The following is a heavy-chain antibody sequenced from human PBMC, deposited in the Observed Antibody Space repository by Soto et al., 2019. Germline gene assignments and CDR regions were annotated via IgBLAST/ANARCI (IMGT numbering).Heavy chain of an antibody. D-gene: IGHD6-13*01. Sequence: GGSLRLSCAASGFIFSNYAMRWVRRAPGKGLEWVSTISGGGSTYYTDSVKGRLTVSRDSSKNTLYLQMNSLRAEDTALYYCTRGLLAAAGYYYYAMDVWGQGTKVTVSS. CDR2: ISGGGST. CDR1: GFIFSNYA. V-gene: IGHV3-23*01. J-gene: IGHJ6*02. CDR3: TRGLLAAAGYYYYAMDV.